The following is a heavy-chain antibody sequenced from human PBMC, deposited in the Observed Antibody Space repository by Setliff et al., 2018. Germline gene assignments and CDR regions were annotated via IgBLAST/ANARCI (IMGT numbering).Heavy chain of an antibody. D-gene: IGHD3-10*01. V-gene: IGHV1-2*04. CDR2: INPNSGGT. CDR3: ARGAWFGALTIGGWIDP. J-gene: IGHJ5*02. CDR1: GYTFTGYY. Sequence: ASVKVSCKASGYTFTGYYMHWVRQAPGQGLEWMGWINPNSGGTNYAQKFQGWVTMTRDTSTTTIYMELSSLRSEDTAIYYCARGAWFGALTIGGWIDPWGQGTLVTVSS.